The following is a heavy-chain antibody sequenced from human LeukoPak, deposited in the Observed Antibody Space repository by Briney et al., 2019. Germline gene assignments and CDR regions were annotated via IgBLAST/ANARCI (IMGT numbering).Heavy chain of an antibody. CDR1: GGSISSYY. J-gene: IGHJ5*02. Sequence: SETLSLTCTVSGGSISSYYWSWIRQPPGKGLEWIGYIYYSGSTYYNPSLKSRVTISVDTSKNQFSLKLSSVTAADTAVYYCARIEYYYGSWDWFDPWGQGTLVTVSS. CDR3: ARIEYYYGSWDWFDP. V-gene: IGHV4-59*12. CDR2: IYYSGST. D-gene: IGHD3-10*01.